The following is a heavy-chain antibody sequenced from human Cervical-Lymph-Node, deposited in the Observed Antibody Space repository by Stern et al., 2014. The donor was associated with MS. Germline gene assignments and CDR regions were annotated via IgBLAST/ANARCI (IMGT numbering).Heavy chain of an antibody. CDR3: ASLPFFPVAAPNDY. CDR2: IYNSVST. J-gene: IGHJ4*02. CDR1: GGSISSSSYY. Sequence: QLQLQESGPGLVKPSETLSLTCTVSGGSISSSSYYWGWIRQPPGKGLEXIGSIYNSVSTYYNPSLKSRLTISVDTSKTQFPRKLSSVPAADTAVYYCASLPFFPVAAPNDYWGQGTLVTVSS. V-gene: IGHV4-39*01. D-gene: IGHD6-19*01.